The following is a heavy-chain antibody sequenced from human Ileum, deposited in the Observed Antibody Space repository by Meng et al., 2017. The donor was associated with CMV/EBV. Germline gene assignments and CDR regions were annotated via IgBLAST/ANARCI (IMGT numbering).Heavy chain of an antibody. CDR2: IHPSGST. D-gene: IGHD5-24*01. J-gene: IGHJ5*02. V-gene: IGHV4-34*01. Sequence: QIKQQQGGAGLLKPSATLSLTRGVYVGSFSNYYWSWIRQSPGKGLEWIGEIHPSGSTYYNPSLNSRVTMSVDTSKNQFSLNLRSVTAADTAVYYCSRGADAYKSGRSWGQGTLVTVSS. CDR1: VGSFSNYY. CDR3: SRGADAYKSGRS.